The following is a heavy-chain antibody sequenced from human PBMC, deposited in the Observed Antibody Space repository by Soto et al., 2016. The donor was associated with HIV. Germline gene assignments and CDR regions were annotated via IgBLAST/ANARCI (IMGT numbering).Heavy chain of an antibody. J-gene: IGHJ4*02. D-gene: IGHD3-10*01. V-gene: IGHV3-74*01. Sequence: VKGRFIISRDNAKNILHMQMNSLRDEDSAVYFCVRGTVHDYGSFDFWGQGTLVTVSS. CDR3: VRGTVHDYGSFDF.